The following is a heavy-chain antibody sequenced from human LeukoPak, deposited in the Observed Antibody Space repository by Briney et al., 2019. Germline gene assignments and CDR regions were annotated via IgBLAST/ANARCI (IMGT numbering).Heavy chain of an antibody. V-gene: IGHV1-18*01. Sequence: ASVKVSCKASGYTFTSYGISWVRQAPGQGLEWMGWISAYNGNTNYAQKLQGRVTMTTDTSTSTAYMELRSLRSDDTAVYYCARDRGYSFALGYFDYWGQGTLVTVSS. D-gene: IGHD5-18*01. J-gene: IGHJ4*02. CDR3: ARDRGYSFALGYFDY. CDR1: GYTFTSYG. CDR2: ISAYNGNT.